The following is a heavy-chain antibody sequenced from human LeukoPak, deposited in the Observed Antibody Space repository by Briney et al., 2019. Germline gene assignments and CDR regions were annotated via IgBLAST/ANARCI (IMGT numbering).Heavy chain of an antibody. Sequence: SETLSLTCTVSGGSISSYYWSWIRQPPGKGLEWIGYIYYSGSTNYNPSLKSRVTISVDTSKNQFSLKLSSVTAADTAVYYCARGFTSHAEYFRHWGQGTLVTVSS. D-gene: IGHD3-16*01. CDR3: ARGFTSHAEYFRH. CDR1: GGSISSYY. V-gene: IGHV4-59*08. J-gene: IGHJ1*01. CDR2: IYYSGST.